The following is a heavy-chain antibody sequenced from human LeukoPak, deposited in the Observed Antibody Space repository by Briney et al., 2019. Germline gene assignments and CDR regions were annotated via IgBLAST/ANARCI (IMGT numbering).Heavy chain of an antibody. CDR1: GYTFTGYY. Sequence: ASVKVSCKASGYTFTGYYMHWVRQAPGQGREWMGWINPNSGGTNYAQKFQGRVTMTRDTSISTAYMELSRLRSDDTAVYYCARAGGYSGYGGFDPWGQGTLVTVSS. J-gene: IGHJ5*02. CDR3: ARAGGYSGYGGFDP. D-gene: IGHD5-12*01. CDR2: INPNSGGT. V-gene: IGHV1-2*02.